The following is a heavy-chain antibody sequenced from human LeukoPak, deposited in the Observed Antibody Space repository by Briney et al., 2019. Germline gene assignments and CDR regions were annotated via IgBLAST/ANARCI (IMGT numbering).Heavy chain of an antibody. D-gene: IGHD2-21*02. Sequence: SETLSLTCTVSGGSISGYYWNWIRQPPGEGLEWIGYIYYTGGSNYNPSLKSRVSISLDTSKNQFSLKLSSVTAADTAVYYCARRVVVVTANDKSDAFDVWGQGTVVTVSS. CDR3: ARRVVVVTANDKSDAFDV. CDR2: IYYTGGS. J-gene: IGHJ3*01. CDR1: GGSISGYY. V-gene: IGHV4-59*01.